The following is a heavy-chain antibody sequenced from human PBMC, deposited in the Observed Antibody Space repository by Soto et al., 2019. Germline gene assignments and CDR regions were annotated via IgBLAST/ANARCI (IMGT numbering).Heavy chain of an antibody. V-gene: IGHV3-23*01. CDR1: GFTFSSYA. CDR2: ISGSGGST. D-gene: IGHD3-22*01. J-gene: IGHJ6*02. CDR3: AKIIGDYYDSGGYYSPNYYYYGMDV. Sequence: EVQLLESGGGLVQPGGSLRLSCAASGFTFSSYAISWVRQAPGKGLEWVSAISGSGGSTYYADSVKGRFTISRDNSQNKLYLQMHSLSAEDTAVYYCAKIIGDYYDSGGYYSPNYYYYGMDVWGQGTTVHGSS.